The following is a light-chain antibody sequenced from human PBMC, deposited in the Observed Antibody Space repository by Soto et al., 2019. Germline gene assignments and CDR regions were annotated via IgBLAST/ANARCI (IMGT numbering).Light chain of an antibody. CDR1: QSLNNG. CDR3: QQYGSSGT. Sequence: DIQMTQSPWTLSASVGDGVTITCRASQSLNNGLAWYQQKPGKAPNPLIYDASTLERGVPSRFSGTGSGTEFTLTISRLEPEDFAVYYCQQYGSSGTCGQGTKGDIK. J-gene: IGKJ1*01. V-gene: IGKV1-5*01. CDR2: DAS.